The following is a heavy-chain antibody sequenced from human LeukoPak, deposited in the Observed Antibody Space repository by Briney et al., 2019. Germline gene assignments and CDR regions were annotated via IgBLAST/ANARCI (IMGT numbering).Heavy chain of an antibody. CDR2: MNPNSGNT. D-gene: IGHD3-16*01. CDR3: ARVRGSDNIDY. Sequence: ASVKVSCKASGYTFTSYDINWVRQATGLGLEWMGWMNPNSGNTGYAQKFQGRVTMTRNTSVSTAYMELSSLRSEDTAVYYCARVRGSDNIDYWGQGTLVTVSS. V-gene: IGHV1-8*01. CDR1: GYTFTSYD. J-gene: IGHJ4*02.